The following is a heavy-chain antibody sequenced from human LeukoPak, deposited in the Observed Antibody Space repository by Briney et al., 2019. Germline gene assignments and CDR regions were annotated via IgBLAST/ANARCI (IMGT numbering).Heavy chain of an antibody. J-gene: IGHJ4*02. Sequence: ASVKVSCKASGYTFTSYGISWVRQAPGQGLEWMGWISAYNGNTNYAQKLQGRVTMTTDTSTSTAYIELRSLRSDDTAVYYCARGPPEGYSYGFHDYWGQGTLVTVSS. CDR3: ARGPPEGYSYGFHDY. D-gene: IGHD5-18*01. V-gene: IGHV1-18*01. CDR2: ISAYNGNT. CDR1: GYTFTSYG.